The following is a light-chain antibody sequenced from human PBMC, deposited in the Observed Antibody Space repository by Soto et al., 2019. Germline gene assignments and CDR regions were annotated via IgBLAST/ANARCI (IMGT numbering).Light chain of an antibody. V-gene: IGKV3-11*01. CDR3: QQRSNWPPT. CDR2: DAS. CDR1: QSISSY. J-gene: IGKJ2*01. Sequence: EIVLTQSPATLSLSPGGRATLFCRASQSISSYLAWYQQKSGQAPRLLIYDASNRATGIPARFSGGGSGTDFTLTISSLEPEDFAVYYCQQRSNWPPTFGQGTKLEIK.